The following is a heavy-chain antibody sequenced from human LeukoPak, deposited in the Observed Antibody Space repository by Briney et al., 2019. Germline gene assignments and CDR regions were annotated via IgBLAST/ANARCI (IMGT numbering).Heavy chain of an antibody. Sequence: SETLSLTCAVSGYSISSGYYWGWIRQRPGKGLEWIGSIYHSGSTYYNPSLKSRVTISVDTSKNQFSLKLSSVTAADTAVYYCARVRNNWNYFSARNNWFDPWGQGTLVTVSS. D-gene: IGHD1-7*01. CDR2: IYHSGST. J-gene: IGHJ5*02. V-gene: IGHV4-38-2*01. CDR1: GYSISSGYY. CDR3: ARVRNNWNYFSARNNWFDP.